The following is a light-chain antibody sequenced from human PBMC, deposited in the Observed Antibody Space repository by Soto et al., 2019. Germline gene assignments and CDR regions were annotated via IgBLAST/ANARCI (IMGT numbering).Light chain of an antibody. J-gene: IGLJ2*01. CDR2: RNN. V-gene: IGLV1-47*01. CDR3: AAWDDSLVV. CDR1: SSNIGSAY. Sequence: QSVLTQPPSASGTPGQTVTISCSGSSSNIGSAYIYWYQHLPGTAPKLLIYRNNQRPSGVPDRFSASKSGTSASLAISGLRSEDEADYYCAAWDDSLVVFGGGTKLTGL.